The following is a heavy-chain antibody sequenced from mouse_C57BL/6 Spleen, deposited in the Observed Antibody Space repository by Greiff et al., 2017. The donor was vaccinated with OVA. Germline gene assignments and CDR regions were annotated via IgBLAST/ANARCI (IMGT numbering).Heavy chain of an antibody. V-gene: IGHV1-19*01. D-gene: IGHD2-4*01. Sequence: EVQGVESGPVLVKPGASVKMSCKASGYTFTDYYMNWVKQSHGKSLEWIGVINPYNGGTSYNQKFKGKATLTVDKSSSTAYMELNSLTSEDSAVYYGARGYDYDGGGFDYWGQGTTLTVSS. CDR2: INPYNGGT. CDR3: ARGYDYDGGGFDY. CDR1: GYTFTDYY. J-gene: IGHJ2*01.